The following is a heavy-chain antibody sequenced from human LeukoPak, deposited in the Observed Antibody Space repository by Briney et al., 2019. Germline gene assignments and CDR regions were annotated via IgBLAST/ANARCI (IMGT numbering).Heavy chain of an antibody. V-gene: IGHV4-59*13. D-gene: IGHD6-19*01. CDR1: GGSIVNYD. J-gene: IGHJ4*02. CDR2: IYYSGTT. CDR3: ARGGPIALAGTFDY. Sequence: SETLSLTLSVSGGSIVNYDWGCSRQLPGKGLDWIGYIYYSGTTNYNPSLKSRVTISIDPSKNQFSLKVISVTAADTAVYYCARGGPIALAGTFDYWGQGSLVTVSS.